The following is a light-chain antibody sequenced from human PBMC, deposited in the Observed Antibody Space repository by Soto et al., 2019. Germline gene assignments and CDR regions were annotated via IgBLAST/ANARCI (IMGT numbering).Light chain of an antibody. CDR3: QQFYKTPYT. V-gene: IGKV1-39*01. Sequence: DLQMTQSPSSLSASVGDTVTIKCRTSQSINGYLNWYQQKPGKAPNLLIFDTSSIHSRVPLRFSGSGSETEFTLTISGVQPEDVASYYCQQFYKTPYTFGQGTKLEIK. J-gene: IGKJ2*01. CDR1: QSINGY. CDR2: DTS.